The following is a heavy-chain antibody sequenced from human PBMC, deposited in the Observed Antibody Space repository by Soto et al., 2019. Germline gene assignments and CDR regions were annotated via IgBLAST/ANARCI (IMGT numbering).Heavy chain of an antibody. V-gene: IGHV1-69*06. CDR1: GGTFSSYA. CDR2: IIPIFGTA. CDR3: APLYSSSWSRNWLDP. J-gene: IGHJ5*02. D-gene: IGHD6-13*01. Sequence: QVQLVQSGAEVKKPGSSVKVSCKASGGTFSSYAISWVRQAPGQGVEWMEGIIPIFGTANYAQKFQRRGTITADKSTRTAYRELSSLRSEDTAVYYCAPLYSSSWSRNWLDPWGQGTLVTVSS.